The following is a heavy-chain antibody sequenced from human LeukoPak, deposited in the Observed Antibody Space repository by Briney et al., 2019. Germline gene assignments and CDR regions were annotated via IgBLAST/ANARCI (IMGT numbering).Heavy chain of an antibody. CDR3: ARSVITAAGLDY. V-gene: IGHV4-34*01. CDR1: GGSFSGYY. D-gene: IGHD6-13*01. Sequence: SETLSLTCAVYGGSFSGYYWSWIRQPPGKGLEWIGEINHSGSTNYNPSLKSRVTISVDTSKNQFSLKLSSVTAADTAVYYCARSVITAAGLDYWGQGTLVTVSS. CDR2: INHSGST. J-gene: IGHJ4*02.